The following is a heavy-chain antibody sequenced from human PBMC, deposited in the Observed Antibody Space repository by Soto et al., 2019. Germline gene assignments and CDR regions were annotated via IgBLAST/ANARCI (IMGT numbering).Heavy chain of an antibody. CDR2: ISSSSSTI. Sequence: GGSLRLSCAASGFTFSSYSMNWVRQAPGKGLEWVSYISSSSSTIYYADSVKGRFTISRDNAKNSLYLQMNSLRDEDTAVYYCARVLYYSGIAAAHYYYYGMDVWGQGTTVTVSS. V-gene: IGHV3-48*02. D-gene: IGHD6-13*01. CDR1: GFTFSSYS. CDR3: ARVLYYSGIAAAHYYYYGMDV. J-gene: IGHJ6*02.